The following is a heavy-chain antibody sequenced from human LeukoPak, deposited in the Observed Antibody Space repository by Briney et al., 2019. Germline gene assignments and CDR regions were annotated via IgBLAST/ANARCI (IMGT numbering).Heavy chain of an antibody. Sequence: QPGGSLRLSCAASGFSFSTYGMHWVRQAPGKGLEWVTFIRHDGSIGYYADSVKGRFTSSRDNSKNTVFLQMNSLRPEDTAVYYCAKATSGWYGFDYWGQGTLVTVSS. V-gene: IGHV3-30*02. D-gene: IGHD6-19*01. CDR3: AKATSGWYGFDY. CDR2: IRHDGSIG. CDR1: GFSFSTYG. J-gene: IGHJ4*02.